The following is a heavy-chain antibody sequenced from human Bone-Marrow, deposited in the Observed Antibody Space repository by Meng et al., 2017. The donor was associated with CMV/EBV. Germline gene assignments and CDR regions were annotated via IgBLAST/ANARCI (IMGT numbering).Heavy chain of an antibody. V-gene: IGHV3-48*04. D-gene: IGHD3-3*01. CDR1: GFTFSSYG. J-gene: IGHJ5*02. Sequence: GGSLRLSCAASGFTFSSYGMHWVRQAPGKGLEWVSYISSSGNTIYYADSVKGRFTISRDNAKNSLNLQMNTLRGEDTAVYYCARGQMYYYFWSGKQNWFDPWGQGTLVTVSS. CDR2: ISSSGNTI. CDR3: ARGQMYYYFWSGKQNWFDP.